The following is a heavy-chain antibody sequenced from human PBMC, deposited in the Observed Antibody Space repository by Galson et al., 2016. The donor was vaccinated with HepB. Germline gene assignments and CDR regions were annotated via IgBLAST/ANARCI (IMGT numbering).Heavy chain of an antibody. V-gene: IGHV1-2*02. CDR1: GYTFTDYH. J-gene: IGHJ3*02. CDR2: IIADSGGT. CDR3: ARWAYCSYSCGSCYSMRHDAFDI. Sequence: VSCKASGYTFTDYHIHWVRQAPGQGLEWMGWIIADSGGTPYAQKFQGSVTMTRATSLSTAYMELTKLRSDDTAVYYCARWAYCSYSCGSCYSMRHDAFDIWGRGTMVIVSS. D-gene: IGHD2-15*01.